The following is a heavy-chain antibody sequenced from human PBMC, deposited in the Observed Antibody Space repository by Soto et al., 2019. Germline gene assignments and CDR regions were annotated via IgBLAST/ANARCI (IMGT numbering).Heavy chain of an antibody. Sequence: SETLSLTCTVSGGSVSYGSYYWSWIRQPPGKGLEWIGYIFYTGSTRYNPSLKSRVSISVDTSRNHFSLKLSSVTAADTAVYYCARGCTIFGVGGNWFAPWGQGTLVTVS. CDR2: IFYTGST. J-gene: IGHJ5*02. V-gene: IGHV4-61*03. D-gene: IGHD3-3*01. CDR3: ARGCTIFGVGGNWFAP. CDR1: GGSVSYGSYY.